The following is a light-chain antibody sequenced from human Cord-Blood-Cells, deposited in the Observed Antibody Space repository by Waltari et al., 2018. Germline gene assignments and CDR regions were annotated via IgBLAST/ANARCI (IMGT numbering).Light chain of an antibody. Sequence: QSALTQPASVSGSHGQSITISCTGTSSDVGRYNLVSWYQQHPGKAPKLMIYEGSKRPSGVSNRFSGSKSGNTASLTISGLQAEDEADYYCCSYAGSRTWVFGGGTKLTVL. V-gene: IGLV2-23*01. CDR3: CSYAGSRTWV. CDR1: SSDVGRYNL. CDR2: EGS. J-gene: IGLJ3*02.